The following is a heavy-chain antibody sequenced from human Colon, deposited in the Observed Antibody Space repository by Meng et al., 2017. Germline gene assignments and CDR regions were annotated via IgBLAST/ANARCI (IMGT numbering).Heavy chain of an antibody. J-gene: IGHJ5*02. CDR3: ARGYWFDP. CDR1: GGSFDIYH. V-gene: IGHV4-59*01. CDR2: IDYTGST. Sequence: QVQLQESGPGLVKPSETLSLTCTVSGGSFDIYHWNWIRQPPGEAPEWIGNIDYTGSTNYNPSFKSRVTISVDTSKSQFSLRMTSMTAADTAVYYCARGYWFDPWGQGTLVTVSS.